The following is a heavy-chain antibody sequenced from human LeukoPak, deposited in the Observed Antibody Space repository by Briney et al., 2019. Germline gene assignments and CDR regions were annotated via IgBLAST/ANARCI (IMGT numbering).Heavy chain of an antibody. CDR3: ARRIAAAGTFDY. CDR1: GGPISRVGYY. J-gene: IGHJ4*02. Sequence: SQTLSLTCTVSGGPISRVGYYWSWIRQHPGEGLEWNGYIYYSGSTYYNPSLKSRVTISVDTSKNQCSLKLSSVTAADTAVYYCARRIAAAGTFDYWGQGALVTVSS. CDR2: IYYSGST. V-gene: IGHV4-31*03. D-gene: IGHD6-13*01.